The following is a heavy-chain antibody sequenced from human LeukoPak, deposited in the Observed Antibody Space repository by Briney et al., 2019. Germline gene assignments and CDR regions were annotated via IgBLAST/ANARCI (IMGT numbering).Heavy chain of an antibody. V-gene: IGHV4-39*01. Sequence: SETLSLTCTVSGGSVSSRSYYWGWIRQPPGKGLEWIGSIYYSGSTYCNPSLKSRVTISVDTSKNQFSLKLSSVTAADTAEYYCARSYCSSSTSCFQNWFASWGQGTLVTVSS. J-gene: IGHJ5*01. D-gene: IGHD2-2*01. CDR3: ARSYCSSSTSCFQNWFAS. CDR1: GGSVSSRSYY. CDR2: IYYSGST.